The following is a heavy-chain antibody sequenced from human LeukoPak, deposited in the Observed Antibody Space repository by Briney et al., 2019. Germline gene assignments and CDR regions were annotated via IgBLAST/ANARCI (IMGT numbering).Heavy chain of an antibody. CDR1: GGSISGFH. Sequence: SETLSLTCTVSGGSISGFHWSWIRQPPGKGPEWIGYIHYSGSTDYNPSLKSRVTISVDTSKNQFSLKLSSVTAADTAVYYCTRHLDYYGSGSYEYWGQGTLVTVSS. V-gene: IGHV4-59*08. J-gene: IGHJ4*02. CDR3: TRHLDYYGSGSYEY. D-gene: IGHD3-10*01. CDR2: IHYSGST.